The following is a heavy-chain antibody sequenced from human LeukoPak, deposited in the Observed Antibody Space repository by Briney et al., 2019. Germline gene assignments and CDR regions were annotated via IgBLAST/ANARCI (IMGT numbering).Heavy chain of an antibody. CDR1: GYTFTSYS. J-gene: IGHJ4*02. Sequence: ASVQVSCKASGYTFTSYSISWVRQAPGQGLEWMGWISAYNGNTISAQKVKGRVTMTTDTSTSTAYMELRSPKSDDTAVYYCARASYCSDGSCYSDYWGQGTLVTVSS. D-gene: IGHD2-15*01. CDR2: ISAYNGNT. CDR3: ARASYCSDGSCYSDY. V-gene: IGHV1-18*01.